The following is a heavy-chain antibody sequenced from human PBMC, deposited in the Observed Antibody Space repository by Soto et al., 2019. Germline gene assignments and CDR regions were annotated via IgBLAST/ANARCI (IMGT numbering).Heavy chain of an antibody. CDR1: GGSISSGGYS. V-gene: IGHV4-30-2*01. CDR3: ARENTAMATVDY. D-gene: IGHD5-18*01. J-gene: IGHJ4*02. CDR2: IYHSGST. Sequence: SETLSLTCAVSGGSISSGGYSWSWIRQPPGKGLEWIGYIYHSGSTYYNPSLKSRVTISVDRSKNQFSLKLSSVAAADTAVYYCARENTAMATVDYWGQGTLVTVSS.